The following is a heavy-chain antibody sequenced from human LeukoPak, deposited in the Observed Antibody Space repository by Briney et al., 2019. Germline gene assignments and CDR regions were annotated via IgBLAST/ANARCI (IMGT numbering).Heavy chain of an antibody. CDR1: GGSISSSSYY. CDR3: ASPLGYCSSTNCYGDY. CDR2: IYYSGAT. Sequence: RPSETLSLTCTVSGGSISSSSYYWGWIRQPPGKGLEWIGSIYYSGATYYNPSLESRVTILVDTSKNQFSLKLSSVTATDTAVYYCASPLGYCSSTNCYGDYWGQGTLVTVSS. D-gene: IGHD2-2*01. J-gene: IGHJ4*02. V-gene: IGHV4-39*01.